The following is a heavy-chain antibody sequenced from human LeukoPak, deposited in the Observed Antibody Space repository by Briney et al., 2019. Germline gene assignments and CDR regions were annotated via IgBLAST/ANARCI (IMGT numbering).Heavy chain of an antibody. J-gene: IGHJ4*02. CDR1: TFNFTNAW. CDR2: IKSNTDGGTT. D-gene: IGHD1-1*01. Sequence: GGSLSLSCAGSTFNFTNAWMNWVRQAPGRGLEWVGRIKSNTDGGTTNYAAPVKGRFTIPRDDSKNTLYLQMSGLKTEETAVYFCTTTTRPNWGQGTLVTVSS. V-gene: IGHV3-15*01. CDR3: TTTTRPN.